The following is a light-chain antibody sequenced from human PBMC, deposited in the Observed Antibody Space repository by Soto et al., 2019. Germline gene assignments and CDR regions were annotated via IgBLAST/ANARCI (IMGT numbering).Light chain of an antibody. CDR1: QTISSW. J-gene: IGKJ2*01. CDR3: QQSYSAPRT. CDR2: KAS. V-gene: IGKV1-5*03. Sequence: DIQMTQSPSTLSGSVGDRVTITCRASQTISSWLAWYQQKPGKAPKLLIYKASTLKSGVPSRFSGSGSGTEFTLTISSLQPDDFATYYCQQSYSAPRTFGQGTKLEI.